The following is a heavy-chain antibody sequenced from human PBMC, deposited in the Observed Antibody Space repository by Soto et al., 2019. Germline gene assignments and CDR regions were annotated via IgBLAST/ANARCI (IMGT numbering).Heavy chain of an antibody. V-gene: IGHV4-59*08. CDR1: GGSISSYY. CDR3: ARRWGRTFDY. Sequence: QVQLQESGPGLVKPSETLSLTCTVSGGSISSYYWSWIRQSPGKGLEWIGYIYYSGSTNYNPSHKMRVTIAVDTSKNQFSLKLSSVTAADTAVYYCARRWGRTFDYWGQGTLVTVSS. CDR2: IYYSGST. J-gene: IGHJ4*02. D-gene: IGHD1-26*01.